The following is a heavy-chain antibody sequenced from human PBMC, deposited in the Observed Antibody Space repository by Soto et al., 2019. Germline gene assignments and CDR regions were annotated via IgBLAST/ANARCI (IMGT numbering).Heavy chain of an antibody. CDR1: GGSISSGGYY. V-gene: IGHV4-31*03. D-gene: IGHD6-6*01. J-gene: IGHJ3*01. CDR3: ARTSSSSDAFDV. CDR2: IYYSGGT. Sequence: PSETLSLTCTVSGGSISSGGYYWSWIRQHPGKGLEWIGYIYYSGGTHYTPSLKSRVTISVDTSKNQFALNLSSVTAADTAVYYCARTSSSSDAFDVWGQGTMVTVSS.